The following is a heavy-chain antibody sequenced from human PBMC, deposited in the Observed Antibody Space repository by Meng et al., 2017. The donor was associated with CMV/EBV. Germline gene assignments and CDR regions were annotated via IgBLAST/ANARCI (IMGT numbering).Heavy chain of an antibody. CDR3: ARVLRVGEH. CDR1: GGSFSGYY. V-gene: IGHV4-34*01. CDR2: INHSGST. J-gene: IGHJ4*02. D-gene: IGHD1-26*01. Sequence: SETLSLTCAVYGGSFSGYYWSWIRQPPGKGLEWIGEINHSGSTNYNPSLKSRVTISVDTSKNQFSLKLSSVTAADTAVYYCARVLRVGEHWGQGTLVTVSS.